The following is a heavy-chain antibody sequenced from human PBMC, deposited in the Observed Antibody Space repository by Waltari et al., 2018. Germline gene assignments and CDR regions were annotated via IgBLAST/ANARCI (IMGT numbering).Heavy chain of an antibody. Sequence: QVQLVQSGAEVTKPGSSVKVSCKASGGPFSSYAISWVRQAPGQGLEWMGRIIPILGIANYAQKFQGRVTITADKSTSTAYMELSSLRSEDTAVYYCARFSQWPTRGDYWGQGTLVTVSS. CDR1: GGPFSSYA. J-gene: IGHJ4*02. D-gene: IGHD6-19*01. CDR3: ARFSQWPTRGDY. V-gene: IGHV1-69*09. CDR2: IIPILGIA.